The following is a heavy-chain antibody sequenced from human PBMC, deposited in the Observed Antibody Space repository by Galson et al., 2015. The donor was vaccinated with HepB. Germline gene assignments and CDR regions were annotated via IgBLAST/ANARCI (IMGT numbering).Heavy chain of an antibody. J-gene: IGHJ6*02. D-gene: IGHD6-13*01. CDR2: IDWDDDK. CDR3: ARAVLPYSSSWLDYYYYYGMDV. Sequence: PALVKPTQTLTLTCTFSGFSLSTSGMRVSWIRQPPGKALEWLARIDWDDDKFYSTSLKTRLTISKDTSKNQVVLTMTNMDPVDTATYYCARAVLPYSSSWLDYYYYYGMDVWGQGTTVTVSS. CDR1: GFSLSTSGMR. V-gene: IGHV2-70*04.